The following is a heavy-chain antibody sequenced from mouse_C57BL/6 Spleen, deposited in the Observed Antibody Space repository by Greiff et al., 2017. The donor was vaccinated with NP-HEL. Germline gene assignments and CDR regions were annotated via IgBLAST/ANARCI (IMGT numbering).Heavy chain of an antibody. CDR1: GYTFTDYN. V-gene: IGHV1-22*01. J-gene: IGHJ3*01. D-gene: IGHD1-1*01. Sequence: EVKVVESGPELVKPGASVKMSCKASGYTFTDYNMHWVKQSHGKSLEWIGYINPNNGGTSYNQKFKGKATLTVNKSSSTAYMELRSLTSEDSAVYYCAREAGIYYYGSSYAYWGQGTLVTVSA. CDR3: AREAGIYYYGSSYAY. CDR2: INPNNGGT.